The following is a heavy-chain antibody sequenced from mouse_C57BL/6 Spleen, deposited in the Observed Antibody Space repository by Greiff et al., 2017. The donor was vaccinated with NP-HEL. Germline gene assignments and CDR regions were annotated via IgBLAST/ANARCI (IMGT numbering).Heavy chain of an antibody. CDR2: IYPGDGDT. V-gene: IGHV1-80*01. Sequence: QVQLKQSGAELVKPGASVKISCKASGYAFSSYWMNWVKQRPGKGLEWIGQIYPGDGDTNYNGKFKGKATLTADKSSSTAYMQLSSLTSEDSAVYFCARWGDSLAWFAYWGQGTLVTVSA. J-gene: IGHJ3*01. CDR3: ARWGDSLAWFAY. D-gene: IGHD3-2*01. CDR1: GYAFSSYW.